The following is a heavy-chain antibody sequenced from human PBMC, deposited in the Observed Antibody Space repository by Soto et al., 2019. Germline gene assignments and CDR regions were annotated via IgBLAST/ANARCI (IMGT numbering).Heavy chain of an antibody. V-gene: IGHV4-30-2*01. D-gene: IGHD4-17*01. CDR1: GGSISSGGYS. J-gene: IGHJ4*02. CDR2: IYHSGST. CDR3: AAGGGLPRCY. Sequence: QLQLQESGSGLVKPSQTLSLTCAVSGGSISSGGYSWSWIRQPPGKGLEWIGYIYHSGSTYYNPSLKGRVTISVDRSKNQFSLKLSSVTAAATAVYYRAAGGGLPRCYWGQGTLVTVSS.